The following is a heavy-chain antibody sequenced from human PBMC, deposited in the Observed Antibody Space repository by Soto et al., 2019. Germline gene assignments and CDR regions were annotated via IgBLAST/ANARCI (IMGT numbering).Heavy chain of an antibody. J-gene: IGHJ3*02. D-gene: IGHD3-22*01. CDR1: GFTFSSYA. Sequence: QVQLVESGGGVVQPGRSLRLSCAASGFTFSSYAMHWVSQAPGKGLEWVAVISYDGSNKYYADSVKGRFTISRDNSKNTLYLQINSLRAEDTAVYYCARDHYDSSDPLPPIPGDAFDIWGQGTMVTVSS. CDR2: ISYDGSNK. CDR3: ARDHYDSSDPLPPIPGDAFDI. V-gene: IGHV3-30-3*01.